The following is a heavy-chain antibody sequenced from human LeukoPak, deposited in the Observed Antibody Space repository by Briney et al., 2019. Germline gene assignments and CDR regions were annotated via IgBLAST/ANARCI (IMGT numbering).Heavy chain of an antibody. CDR3: ARVWHGSDI. D-gene: IGHD3-10*01. Sequence: GGSLRLSCAASGFTFSSYGMNWARQAPGKGLEWVSYISSSSSTTYYADSVKGRFTISRDNVKNSLYLQMNSLRPEDTAVYYCARVWHGSDIWGQGTMVIVSS. V-gene: IGHV3-48*01. CDR2: ISSSSSTT. J-gene: IGHJ3*02. CDR1: GFTFSSYG.